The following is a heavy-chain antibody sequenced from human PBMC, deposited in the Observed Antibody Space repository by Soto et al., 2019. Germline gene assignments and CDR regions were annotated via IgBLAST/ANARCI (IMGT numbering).Heavy chain of an antibody. V-gene: IGHV3-33*01. CDR1: GFIFSSFG. J-gene: IGHJ4*02. CDR3: VRDLLGSGGHFDY. CDR2: IWYDGSNT. Sequence: QVHLVDSGGGVVQPGRSLRLSCAASGFIFSSFGMHWVRQAPGKGLEWVAHIWYDGSNTYYADSMKGRFTISRDNSRNTLYLQMNSLRAEDTAVYHCVRDLLGSGGHFDYWGQGTLVTVSS. D-gene: IGHD7-27*01.